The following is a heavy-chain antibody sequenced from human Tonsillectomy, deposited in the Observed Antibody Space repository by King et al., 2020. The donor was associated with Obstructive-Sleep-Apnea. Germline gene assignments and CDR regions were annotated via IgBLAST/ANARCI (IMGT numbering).Heavy chain of an antibody. Sequence: MPLQESGPGLVKPSQTLSLTCTVSGGSISSGGYYWSWIRQHPGKGLEWIGYIYDSGSTYYNPSLKSRVTISVDTSKNQFSLKLSSVTAADTAGYYCSRDRLGYCSGSSCYSGFDYWGQGTLVTVSS. CDR1: GGSISSGGYY. J-gene: IGHJ4*02. D-gene: IGHD2-15*01. V-gene: IGHV4-31*03. CDR2: IYDSGST. CDR3: SRDRLGYCSGSSCYSGFDY.